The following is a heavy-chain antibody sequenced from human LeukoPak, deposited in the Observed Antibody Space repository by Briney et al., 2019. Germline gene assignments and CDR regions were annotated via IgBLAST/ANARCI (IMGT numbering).Heavy chain of an antibody. CDR2: ISGSGGST. CDR1: GFTFSSYA. J-gene: IGHJ4*02. V-gene: IGHV3-23*01. D-gene: IGHD1-26*01. Sequence: GGTLRLSCAASGFTFSSYAMSWVRQAPGKGLEWVSAISGSGGSTYYADSVKGRFTISRDNSKNTLYLQMNSLRAEDTAVYYCAKSGRRGELTYFDYWGQGTLVTVSS. CDR3: AKSGRRGELTYFDY.